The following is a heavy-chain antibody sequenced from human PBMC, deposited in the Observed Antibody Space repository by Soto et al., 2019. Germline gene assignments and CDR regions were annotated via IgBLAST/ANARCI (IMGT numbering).Heavy chain of an antibody. D-gene: IGHD3-10*01. V-gene: IGHV4-30-4*01. CDR3: ARAGFSYGHLLF. CDR1: GGPIKTGDYY. Sequence: QTLSLTCNVSGGPIKTGDYYWNWIRQPPGKGLEWIGYVFYSGATNYSPSLKSRAAISMDTSKNQFSLSLTSVTAADTAVYYCARAGFSYGHLLFWGQGIRVTVSS. J-gene: IGHJ4*02. CDR2: VFYSGAT.